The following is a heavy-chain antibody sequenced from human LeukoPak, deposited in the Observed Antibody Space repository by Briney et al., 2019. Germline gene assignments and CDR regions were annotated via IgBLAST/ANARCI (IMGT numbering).Heavy chain of an antibody. CDR3: ARDPMSYCSSTSCPLGFDP. Sequence: PSETLSLTCTVSGGSISSYYWSWIRQPAGKGLEWLGRIYTSGSTNYNPSLKSRVTMSVDTSKNQFSLKLSSVTVADTAVYYCARDPMSYCSSTSCPLGFDPWGQGTLVTVSS. D-gene: IGHD2-2*01. CDR1: GGSISSYY. J-gene: IGHJ5*02. CDR2: IYTSGST. V-gene: IGHV4-4*07.